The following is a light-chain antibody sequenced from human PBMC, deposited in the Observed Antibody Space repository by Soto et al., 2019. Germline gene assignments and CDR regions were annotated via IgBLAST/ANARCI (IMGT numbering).Light chain of an antibody. V-gene: IGKV1-27*01. CDR3: QKYSSALFT. CDR2: GAY. J-gene: IGKJ3*01. Sequence: DIQMTQSPSSLSASVGDRVTITCRASQGISNYLAWYQQKPGKVPKLLIYGAYTLQSGVPSRFSGSGSGTDFTLTISSLQSEDVATYYCQKYSSALFTFGPGTKVDIK. CDR1: QGISNY.